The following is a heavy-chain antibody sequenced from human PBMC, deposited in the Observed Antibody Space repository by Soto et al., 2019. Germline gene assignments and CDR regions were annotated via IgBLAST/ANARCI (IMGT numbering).Heavy chain of an antibody. CDR2: INPNNGDT. CDR3: ARVHTYYYYSGSFDY. CDR1: GYTFTGYY. J-gene: IGHJ4*02. D-gene: IGHD2-15*01. Sequence: ASVKVSCKASGYTFTGYYLHWLRQAPGQGLEWMGWINPNNGDTNYAQNFQGRVTMTRDTSISTAYMELSGLRSDDTAVYYCARVHTYYYYSGSFDYWGQGTLVTVSS. V-gene: IGHV1-2*02.